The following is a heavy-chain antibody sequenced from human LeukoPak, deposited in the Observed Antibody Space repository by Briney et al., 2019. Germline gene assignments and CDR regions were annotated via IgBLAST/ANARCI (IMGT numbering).Heavy chain of an antibody. CDR1: GYSFTTYW. J-gene: IGHJ2*01. V-gene: IGHV5-51*01. Sequence: GESLKISCRGSGYSFTTYWIGWVRQMPGKGLEWMGIIHPGDSDTRYSPSFQGQVTISADKSINTAYLQWSSLKASDTAMYYCARQVMSTVTASVYWYFDLWGRGTLVTVSS. D-gene: IGHD4-17*01. CDR2: IHPGDSDT. CDR3: ARQVMSTVTASVYWYFDL.